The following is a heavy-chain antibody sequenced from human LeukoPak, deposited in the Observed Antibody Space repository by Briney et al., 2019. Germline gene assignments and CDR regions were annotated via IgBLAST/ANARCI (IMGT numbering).Heavy chain of an antibody. V-gene: IGHV1-69*05. J-gene: IGHJ4*02. CDR2: IIPIFGTA. CDR1: GYTFTSYG. CDR3: AREVSSSWYFDY. D-gene: IGHD6-13*01. Sequence: EASVKVSCKASGYTFTSYGISWVRQAPRQGLEWMGGIIPIFGTANYAQKFQGRVTITTDESTSTAYMELSSLRSEDTAVYYCAREVSSSWYFDYWGQGTLVTVSS.